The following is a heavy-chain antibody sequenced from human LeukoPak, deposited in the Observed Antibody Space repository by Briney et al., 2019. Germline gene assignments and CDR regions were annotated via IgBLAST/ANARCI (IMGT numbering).Heavy chain of an antibody. CDR3: ARSSTWLSYGMDV. CDR2: IKQDGSEK. D-gene: IGHD6-19*01. CDR1: GFTFSNYW. J-gene: IGHJ6*02. Sequence: GGSLRLSCAASGFTFSNYWMSWVRQAPGKGLEWVANIKQDGSEKYYVYSVKGRFTISRDNAKNSLYLQMNGLRAEDTAVYYCARSSTWLSYGMDVWGQGTTITVSS. V-gene: IGHV3-7*01.